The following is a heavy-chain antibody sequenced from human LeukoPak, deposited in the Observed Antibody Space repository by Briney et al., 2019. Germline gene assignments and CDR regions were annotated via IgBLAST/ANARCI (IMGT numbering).Heavy chain of an antibody. CDR3: ARDPYSGSYGADYYYYMDV. CDR1: GFTFSSYS. D-gene: IGHD1-26*01. V-gene: IGHV3-48*04. CDR2: ISSSRSTI. Sequence: GGSLRLSCAVSGFTFSSYSMNGVREAPGKGLEGVSYISSSRSTIYYADSVKGRFTISRDNAKSSLYIQMNSLRADDTAVYYCARDPYSGSYGADYYYYMDVWGKGTTVTISS. J-gene: IGHJ6*03.